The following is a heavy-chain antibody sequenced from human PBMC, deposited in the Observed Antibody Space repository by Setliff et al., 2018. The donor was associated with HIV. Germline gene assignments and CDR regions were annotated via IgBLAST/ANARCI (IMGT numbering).Heavy chain of an antibody. CDR1: GYSISSGYY. D-gene: IGHD2-15*01. CDR3: ARSGCSGGSCYSFDP. V-gene: IGHV4-38-2*01. CDR2: IYHSGST. Sequence: PSETLSLTCAVSGYSISSGYYWGWIQQPPGKGLEWIGSIYHSGSTYYNPSLKSRVTISVDTSKNQFSLKLSSVTAADTAVYYCARSGCSGGSCYSFDPWGQGTLVTVSS. J-gene: IGHJ5*02.